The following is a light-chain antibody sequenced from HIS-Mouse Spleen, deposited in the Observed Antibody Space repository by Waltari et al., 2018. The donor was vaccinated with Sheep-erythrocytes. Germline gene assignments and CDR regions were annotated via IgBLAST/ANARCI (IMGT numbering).Light chain of an antibody. J-gene: IGLJ3*02. Sequence: QSALTPPASVSGSPGPSITISCTGTSSDGGRYDLVSWYQQPPGKAPKLMIYEGSKRPSGVSNRFSGSKSGNTASLTISGLQAEDEADYYCCSYAGSSTPWVFGGGTKLTVL. CDR3: CSYAGSSTPWV. CDR2: EGS. CDR1: SSDGGRYDL. V-gene: IGLV2-23*01.